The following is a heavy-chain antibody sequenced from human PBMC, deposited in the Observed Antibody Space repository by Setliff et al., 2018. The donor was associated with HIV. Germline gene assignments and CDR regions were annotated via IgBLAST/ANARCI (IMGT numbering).Heavy chain of an antibody. V-gene: IGHV4-34*01. Sequence: SETLSLTCAVYGGSFSGYYWSWIRQPPGKGLEWIGEINHSGSTNYNPSLKSRVTISVDTSKNQFSLKLSSVTAADTAVYYCATGGASSIPLGPWGQGTLVTVSS. J-gene: IGHJ5*02. CDR2: INHSGST. CDR1: GGSFSGYY. CDR3: ATGGASSIPLGP. D-gene: IGHD2-21*01.